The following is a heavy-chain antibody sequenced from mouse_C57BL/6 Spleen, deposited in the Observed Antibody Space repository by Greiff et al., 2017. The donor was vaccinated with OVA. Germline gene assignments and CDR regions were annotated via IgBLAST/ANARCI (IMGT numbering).Heavy chain of an antibody. CDR3: ARDRGITTGDWYFDV. V-gene: IGHV3-6*01. Sequence: DVKLQESGPGLVKPSQSLSLTCSVTGYSITSGYYWNWIRQFPGNKLEWMGYISYDGSNNYNPSLKNRISITRDTSKNQFFLKLNSVTTEDTATYYCARDRGITTGDWYFDVWGTGTTVTVSS. CDR2: ISYDGSN. CDR1: GYSITSGYY. D-gene: IGHD1-1*01. J-gene: IGHJ1*03.